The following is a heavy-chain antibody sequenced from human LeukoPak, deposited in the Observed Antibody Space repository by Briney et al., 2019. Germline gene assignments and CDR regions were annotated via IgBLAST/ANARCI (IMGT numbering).Heavy chain of an antibody. D-gene: IGHD2-2*01. CDR1: GFTFSSYW. CDR3: ARVAWDIVVVRQPYYYYYYMDV. J-gene: IGHJ6*03. Sequence: GGSLRLSCAASGFTFSSYWMSWVRQAPGKGLEWVANIKQDGSEKYYVDSVKGRFTISRDNAKNSLYLQMNSLRAEDTAVYYCARVAWDIVVVRQPYYYYYYMDVWGKGTTVTVSS. V-gene: IGHV3-7*01. CDR2: IKQDGSEK.